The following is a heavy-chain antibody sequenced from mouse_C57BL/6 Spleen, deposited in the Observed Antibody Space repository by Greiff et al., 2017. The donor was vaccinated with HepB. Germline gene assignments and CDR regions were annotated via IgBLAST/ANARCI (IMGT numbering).Heavy chain of an antibody. CDR2: IYPSDRET. J-gene: IGHJ2*01. D-gene: IGHD3-3*01. CDR3: ARRGRGY. Sequence: QVHLQQPGAELVRPGSSVKLSCKASGYTLTSYGRDSVKQRPGQGLDWIGNIYPSDRETHYNQKFKDKGTLTVDKSSSTAYMQLSSLTSEDSAVYYCARRGRGYWGQGTTLTVSS. V-gene: IGHV1-61*01. CDR1: GYTLTSYG.